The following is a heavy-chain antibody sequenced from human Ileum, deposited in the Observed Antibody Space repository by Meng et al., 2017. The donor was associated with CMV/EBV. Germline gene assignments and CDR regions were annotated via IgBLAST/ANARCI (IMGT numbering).Heavy chain of an antibody. CDR3: VREAVGSNAFDI. V-gene: IGHV3-48*03. J-gene: IGHJ3*02. D-gene: IGHD3-10*01. CDR2: ISSSGSTI. CDR1: GFTFSSYE. Sequence: GESLKISCAASGFTFSSYEMNWVRQAPGKGLEWVSYISSSGSTIYYADSVKGRFTISRDNAKNTLYLQMNSLRAEDMAVYYCVREAVGSNAFDIWGQGTRVTVSS.